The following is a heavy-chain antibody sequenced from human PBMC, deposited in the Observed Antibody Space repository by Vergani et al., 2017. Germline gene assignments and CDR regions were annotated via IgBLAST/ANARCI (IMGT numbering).Heavy chain of an antibody. CDR2: IYYSGST. CDR1: GGSVSSGSDY. Sequence: QVKLQESGPGLVKPSETLSLTCTVSGGSVSSGSDYGSWIRQPPGKGLEWIGYIYYSGSTNYNPSLKSRVTISVDTSKNQFSLKLSSVPAADTAVYYCARDLGRLRDEWGQGTLVTVSS. CDR3: ARDLGRLRDE. V-gene: IGHV4-61*01. D-gene: IGHD4-17*01. J-gene: IGHJ4*02.